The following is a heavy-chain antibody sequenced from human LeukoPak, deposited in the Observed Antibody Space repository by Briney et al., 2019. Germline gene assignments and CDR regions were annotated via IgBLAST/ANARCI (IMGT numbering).Heavy chain of an antibody. CDR2: INPNSGDT. CDR1: GYTSTAYY. J-gene: IGHJ4*02. V-gene: IGHV1-2*02. Sequence: GASVEVSCKASGYTSTAYYLHWLRQAPGQGLQWMGWINPNSGDTNYAQRFQGRVTMTRDTSISTAYMELNSLRSDDTAIYYCARGGDGDRRDFDYWGQGTLVTVSS. D-gene: IGHD5-24*01. CDR3: ARGGDGDRRDFDY.